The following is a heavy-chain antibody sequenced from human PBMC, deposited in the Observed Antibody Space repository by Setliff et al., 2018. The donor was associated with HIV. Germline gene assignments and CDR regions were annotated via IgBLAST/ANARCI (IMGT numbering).Heavy chain of an antibody. V-gene: IGHV4-4*09. D-gene: IGHD3-16*02. Sequence: PSETLSLTCTVSGGSISSYHWSWIRQPPGKGLEWIGDISTFRGTNYSPSLQSRVTISMDTSKNQLSLNLSSATAADTAVYYCSRGTFGGVIAQYYFDYWGQGTLVTVSS. J-gene: IGHJ4*02. CDR2: ISTFRGT. CDR3: SRGTFGGVIAQYYFDY. CDR1: GGSISSYH.